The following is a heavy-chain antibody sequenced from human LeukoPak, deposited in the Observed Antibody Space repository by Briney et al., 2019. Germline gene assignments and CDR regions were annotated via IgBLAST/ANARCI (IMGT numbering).Heavy chain of an antibody. CDR3: ARVGQGEWFFDL. D-gene: IGHD1-26*01. CDR1: GFTFSSYG. J-gene: IGHJ2*01. Sequence: GGSLRLSCAASGFTFSSYGMHWVRQAPGKGLEWVAIIRYDGSNKYYADSVKGRFTISRDNSKNTLYLQMNSLRAEDTAVYYCARVGQGEWFFDLWGRGTLVTVSS. V-gene: IGHV3-30*02. CDR2: IRYDGSNK.